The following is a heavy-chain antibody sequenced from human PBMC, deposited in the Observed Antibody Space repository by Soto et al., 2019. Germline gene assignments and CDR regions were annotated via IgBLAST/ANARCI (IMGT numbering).Heavy chain of an antibody. CDR1: GFTCTNYW. D-gene: IGHD3-10*01. CDR3: AKDGRLTMVRGVMINYYYYNGMDV. Sequence: TGGSLILPWTTSGFTCTNYWMGWVRQAQGKGLEWLGNTKQDESETYYADSVQGRVTISRDNSKNTLYLQMNSLRAEDTAVYYCAKDGRLTMVRGVMINYYYYNGMDVWGQGTTVTVSS. V-gene: IGHV3-7*01. J-gene: IGHJ6*02. CDR2: TKQDESET.